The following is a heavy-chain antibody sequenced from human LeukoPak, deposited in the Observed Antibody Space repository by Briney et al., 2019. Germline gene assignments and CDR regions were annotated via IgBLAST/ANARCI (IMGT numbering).Heavy chain of an antibody. J-gene: IGHJ3*02. V-gene: IGHV4-61*02. D-gene: IGHD3-22*01. CDR3: ARGPYSYDSSGALDI. Sequence: SETLSLTCTVSGDSISSGDYYWSWIRQPAGKGLEWIGRISSSGSTNYNPSLKSRVTISVDTSKNQFSLKLSSVTAADTAVYFCARGPYSYDSSGALDIWGQGTMVTVSS. CDR1: GDSISSGDYY. CDR2: ISSSGST.